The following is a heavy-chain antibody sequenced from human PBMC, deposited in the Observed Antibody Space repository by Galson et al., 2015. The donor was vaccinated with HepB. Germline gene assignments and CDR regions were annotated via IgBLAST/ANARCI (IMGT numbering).Heavy chain of an antibody. Sequence: SLRLSCAASGFTFTSYWMSWARQAPGKGLEWVANIKQDGSETYYVDSVKGRFTMSRDNAKNSLYLQMNSLRAEDTALYYCARVSYYWDFDSWGQGTLVTVSS. V-gene: IGHV3-7*03. CDR1: GFTFTSYW. CDR3: ARVSYYWDFDS. D-gene: IGHD1-26*01. J-gene: IGHJ5*01. CDR2: IKQDGSET.